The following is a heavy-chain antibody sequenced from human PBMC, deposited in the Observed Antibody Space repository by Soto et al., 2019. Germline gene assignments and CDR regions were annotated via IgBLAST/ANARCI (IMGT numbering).Heavy chain of an antibody. Sequence: SETLSLTCTVSGGSVSSGTYYCTWIRQPPGKGLEWIGYIYYSGSTNYNPSLKSGVTISVDTSKNQFSLKLSSVSAADTAVYYCAGDGFWLVRPFYYYYGMDVWGQGPTVTV. CDR3: AGDGFWLVRPFYYYYGMDV. CDR1: GGSVSSGTYY. D-gene: IGHD3-22*01. V-gene: IGHV4-61*01. CDR2: IYYSGST. J-gene: IGHJ6*02.